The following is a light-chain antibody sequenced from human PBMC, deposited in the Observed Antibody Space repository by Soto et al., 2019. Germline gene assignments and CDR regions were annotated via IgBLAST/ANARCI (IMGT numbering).Light chain of an antibody. Sequence: DIQLTQSPSTVSASVGDRFTITCRASQSIGTWLAWYQHRPGKAPSLLIYDASTLRSGVPSRFSGSGSGTEFTLTISSLQADDFATYYCQQSHTYPLTFGQGTRLEI. CDR1: QSIGTW. CDR2: DAS. CDR3: QQSHTYPLT. V-gene: IGKV1-5*01. J-gene: IGKJ5*01.